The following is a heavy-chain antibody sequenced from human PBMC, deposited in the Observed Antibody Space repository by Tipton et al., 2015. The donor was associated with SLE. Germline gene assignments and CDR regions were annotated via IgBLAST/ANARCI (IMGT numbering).Heavy chain of an antibody. CDR2: LSGSGDST. V-gene: IGHV3-23*01. Sequence: SLRLSCAASGFAYSSYAMSWVRQIPGKGLEWVSALSGSGDSTWYADSVKGRFTISRDNSRNTVYLQMNSLRAEDTAVYYCAKGLSPRDAFDIWGQGTMVTVSS. CDR1: GFAYSSYA. J-gene: IGHJ3*02. CDR3: AKGLSPRDAFDI.